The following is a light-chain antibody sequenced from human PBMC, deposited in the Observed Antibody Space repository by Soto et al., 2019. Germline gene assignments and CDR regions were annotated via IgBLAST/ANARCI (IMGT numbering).Light chain of an antibody. Sequence: IVLTQYPGTLSLSPGERATLSCRPSQSVSSAYLAWYQQKPGQGPRLLLYAASHRATGIPDRFSGSGSGPDLTLTIRRLEPDDFAVYYCQHYGTSWTFGQGTKVEIK. CDR3: QHYGTSWT. J-gene: IGKJ1*01. CDR1: QSVSSAY. V-gene: IGKV3-20*01. CDR2: AAS.